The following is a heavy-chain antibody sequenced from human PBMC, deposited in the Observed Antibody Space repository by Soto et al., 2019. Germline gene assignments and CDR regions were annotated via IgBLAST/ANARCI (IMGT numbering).Heavy chain of an antibody. CDR3: ARTPPVRYFDWGRYYYYGMDV. J-gene: IGHJ6*02. Sequence: SETLSLTCTVSGGSISSGDYYWSWIRQPPGKGLEWIGYIHYSGSTYYNPSLKSRVTISVDTSKNQFSLKLSSVTAADTAVYYCARTPPVRYFDWGRYYYYGMDVWGQGTTVTVSS. D-gene: IGHD3-9*01. CDR2: IHYSGST. CDR1: GGSISSGDYY. V-gene: IGHV4-30-4*01.